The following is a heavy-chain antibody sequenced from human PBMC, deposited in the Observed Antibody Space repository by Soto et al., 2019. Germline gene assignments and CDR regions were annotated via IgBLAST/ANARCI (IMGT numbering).Heavy chain of an antibody. CDR3: ARDYGSAGY. Sequence: GGSLRLSCAASGFTFNKYAMTWVRQAPGKGLEWVSSLSGSGGTTYHAASVKGRFTISRDNSKNTLYLQMNSLRAEDTAVYYCARDYGSAGYWGQGTLVTVSS. V-gene: IGHV3-23*01. J-gene: IGHJ4*02. D-gene: IGHD4-17*01. CDR1: GFTFNKYA. CDR2: LSGSGGTT.